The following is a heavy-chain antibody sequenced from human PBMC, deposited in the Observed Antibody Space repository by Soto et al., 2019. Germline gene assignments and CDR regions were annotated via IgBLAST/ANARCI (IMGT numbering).Heavy chain of an antibody. CDR3: ARLIVRTSYSDTSGYYFNY. V-gene: IGHV3-66*04. Sequence: EVQLVESGGGLVQPGGSLRLSCAASGFTVGSVYMSWVRQAPGKGLEWVSVIYSGDKTYYADSVKGRFTMSRDNSKNTLYLQMNSLRAEDTAVYYCARLIVRTSYSDTSGYYFNYWGQGTLVTVSS. CDR1: GFTVGSVY. D-gene: IGHD3-22*01. J-gene: IGHJ4*02. CDR2: IYSGDKT.